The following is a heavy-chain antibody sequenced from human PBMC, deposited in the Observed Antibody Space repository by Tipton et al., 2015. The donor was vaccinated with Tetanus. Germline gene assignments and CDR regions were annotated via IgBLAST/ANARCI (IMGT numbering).Heavy chain of an antibody. CDR3: ARHNSGYFTFFDS. D-gene: IGHD3-3*01. J-gene: IGHJ4*02. CDR1: SVSIADNTNY. Sequence: TLSLTCTVSSVSIADNTNYWGWIRQPPGKGLEWIGSIYSSGDTYSNPSLKSRVTMSVDTSGNQFSLGLGSVTAADTAEYCGARHNSGYFTFFDSWGQGILVTVSS. CDR2: IYSSGDT. V-gene: IGHV4-39*01.